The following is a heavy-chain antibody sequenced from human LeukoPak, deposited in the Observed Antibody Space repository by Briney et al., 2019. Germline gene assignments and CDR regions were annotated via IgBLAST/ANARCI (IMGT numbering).Heavy chain of an antibody. J-gene: IGHJ6*02. D-gene: IGHD3-10*01. Sequence: SETLSLTCTVAGGSMSSYYWSWIRQPPGKGLEWIGYIYYSGSTNYNPSLKSRVTISVDTSKNQFSLKLSSVTAADTAVYYCARGPYYYGSGPYYYCYGMDVWGQGTTVTVSS. CDR2: IYYSGST. CDR1: GGSMSSYY. V-gene: IGHV4-59*01. CDR3: ARGPYYYGSGPYYYCYGMDV.